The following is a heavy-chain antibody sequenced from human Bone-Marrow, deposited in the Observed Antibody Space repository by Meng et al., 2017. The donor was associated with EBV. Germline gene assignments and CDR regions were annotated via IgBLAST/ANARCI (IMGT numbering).Heavy chain of an antibody. J-gene: IGHJ4*02. D-gene: IGHD3-10*01. V-gene: IGHV1-69*06. CDR3: ASVSGRGVTLDY. CDR2: HIPRTDDS. Sequence: QVQQVQAGAEVKQSGASVQASGKPCGAIIRCDAIRWRQQPPGQGVEWVGGHIPRTDDSHSSQKFQVSVTVAAAKSTCTHYMELGGVGDADADVCECASVSGRGVTLDYWGQGTLVTVSS. CDR1: GAIIRCDA.